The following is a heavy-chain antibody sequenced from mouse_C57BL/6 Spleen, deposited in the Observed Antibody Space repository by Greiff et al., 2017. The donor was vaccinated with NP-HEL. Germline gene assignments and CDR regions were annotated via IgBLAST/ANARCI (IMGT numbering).Heavy chain of an antibody. D-gene: IGHD1-1*01. CDR2: INPNNGGT. CDR3: ARMVYYGPYYAMDY. V-gene: IGHV1-26*01. Sequence: EVQLQQSGPELVKPGASVKISCKASGYTFTDYYMNWVKQSPGKSLEWIGDINPNNGGTSYNQKFKGKATLTVDKSSSTAYMELRSLTSEDSAVYYCARMVYYGPYYAMDYWGQGTSVTVSS. J-gene: IGHJ4*01. CDR1: GYTFTDYY.